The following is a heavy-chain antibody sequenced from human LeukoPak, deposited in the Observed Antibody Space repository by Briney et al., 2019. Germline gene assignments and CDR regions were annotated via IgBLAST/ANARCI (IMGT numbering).Heavy chain of an antibody. D-gene: IGHD6-13*01. CDR2: ISSSSSYI. Sequence: GGSLRLSCAASGFTFSSYSMNWVRQAPGKGLEWVSSISSSSSYIYYANSVKGRFTISRDNAKNSLYLQMNSLRAEDTAVYYCARDCKQQLVLDYWGQGTLVTVSS. V-gene: IGHV3-21*01. J-gene: IGHJ4*02. CDR3: ARDCKQQLVLDY. CDR1: GFTFSSYS.